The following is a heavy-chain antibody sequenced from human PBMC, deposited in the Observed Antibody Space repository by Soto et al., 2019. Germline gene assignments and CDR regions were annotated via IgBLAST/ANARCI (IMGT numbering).Heavy chain of an antibody. CDR2: IIPIFGTA. J-gene: IGHJ6*02. D-gene: IGHD6-6*01. V-gene: IGHV1-69*13. CDR3: ARSEWAARVTPYYYGMDV. CDR1: GGTFSSYA. Sequence: ASVKVSCKASGGTFSSYAISWVRQAPGQGLEWMGGIIPIFGTANYAQKFQGRVTITADESTSTAYMELSSLRSEDTAVYYCARSEWAARVTPYYYGMDVWGQGTTVTVSS.